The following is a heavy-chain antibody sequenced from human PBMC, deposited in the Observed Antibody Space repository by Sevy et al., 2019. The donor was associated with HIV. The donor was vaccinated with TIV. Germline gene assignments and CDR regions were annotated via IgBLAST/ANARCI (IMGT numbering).Heavy chain of an antibody. V-gene: IGHV3-48*02. J-gene: IGHJ4*02. Sequence: EGSLRLSCAASGFNFRNYSMTWVLQAPGKGLDWVSYISSGSGTIHYADSVKDRFTISRDNAKNSLFLQMNSLRDEDTAIYYCARPYCSGDDCYSELDYWGQGILVTVSS. CDR2: ISSGSGTI. CDR3: ARPYCSGDDCYSELDY. CDR1: GFNFRNYS. D-gene: IGHD2-15*01.